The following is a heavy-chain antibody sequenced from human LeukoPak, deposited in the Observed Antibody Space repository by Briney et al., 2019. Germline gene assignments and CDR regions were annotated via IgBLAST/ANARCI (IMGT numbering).Heavy chain of an antibody. J-gene: IGHJ4*02. CDR3: ARVRGVKFYGSGSYYPY. Sequence: PGGSLRLSCAASGFTFSSYSMNWVRQAPGKGLEWVSSISSSSSYIYYADSVKGRFTISRDNAKNSLYLQMNSLRAEDTAVYYCARVRGVKFYGSGSYYPYWGQGTLVTVSS. CDR2: ISSSSSYI. D-gene: IGHD3-10*01. V-gene: IGHV3-21*01. CDR1: GFTFSSYS.